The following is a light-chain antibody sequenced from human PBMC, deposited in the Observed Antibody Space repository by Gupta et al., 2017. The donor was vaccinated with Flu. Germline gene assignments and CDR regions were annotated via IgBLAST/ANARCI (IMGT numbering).Light chain of an antibody. J-gene: IGLJ1*01. CDR3: QSADSSGTYKV. CDR2: KDS. Sequence: SYELTQPPSVSVSPGQTARLNCSGDALPKQYAYWYQQKPGQAPVLVIYKDSERPSGIPERFSGSSSGTTVTLTISGVQAEDEADYYCQSADSSGTYKVFGTGTKFTVL. V-gene: IGLV3-25*02. CDR1: ALPKQY.